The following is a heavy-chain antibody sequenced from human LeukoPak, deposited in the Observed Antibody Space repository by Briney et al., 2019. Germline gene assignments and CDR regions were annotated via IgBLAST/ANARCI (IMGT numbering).Heavy chain of an antibody. D-gene: IGHD3-22*01. V-gene: IGHV3-53*01. CDR1: GFTVSSNY. J-gene: IGHJ4*02. CDR3: ARYRNYYDSSGYYPFDY. CDR2: IYSGGGT. Sequence: GGSLRLSCAASGFTVSSNYMSWVRQAPGKGLQWVSVIYSGGGTYYADSVKGRFTISRDNSKNTLCLQMNSLRAEDTAVYYCARYRNYYDSSGYYPFDYWGQGTLVTVSS.